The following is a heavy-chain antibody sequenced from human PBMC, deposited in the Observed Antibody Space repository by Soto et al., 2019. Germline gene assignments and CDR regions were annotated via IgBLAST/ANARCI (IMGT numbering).Heavy chain of an antibody. CDR3: ARDDDLPQNDFDY. Sequence: SLRLSCAASGFIFSDYGFHWVRQAPGRGLEWLAVIPNDGSYKYYADSVKGRFTISRDNSKNSLYLQMNSLRAEDTALYYCARDDDLPQNDFDYWGHVTLFTVSS. CDR2: IPNDGSYK. D-gene: IGHD3-16*01. V-gene: IGHV3-30*12. J-gene: IGHJ4*03. CDR1: GFIFSDYG.